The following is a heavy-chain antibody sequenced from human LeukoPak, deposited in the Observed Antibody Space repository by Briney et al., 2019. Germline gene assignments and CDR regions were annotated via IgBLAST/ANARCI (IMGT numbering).Heavy chain of an antibody. J-gene: IGHJ3*02. D-gene: IGHD2-2*01. V-gene: IGHV4-4*07. CDR3: VRVIANDLVVPAAIAFDI. CDR2: IYTSGST. Sequence: PSETLSLTCTVSGGSISSYYWSWIRQPAGKGLAWIGRIYTSGSTNYNPPLKSRVTMSVDTSKNQFSLKLSSVTAADTAVYYCVRVIANDLVVPAAIAFDIWGQGTMVTVSS. CDR1: GGSISSYY.